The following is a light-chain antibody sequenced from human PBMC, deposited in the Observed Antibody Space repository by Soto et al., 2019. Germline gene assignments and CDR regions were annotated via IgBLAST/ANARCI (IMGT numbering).Light chain of an antibody. V-gene: IGKV1-39*01. CDR2: TAS. Sequence: DIQMTQSPSSPSASVGDRVTITCRASQSISSYLNWYQQKPGKAPKLLIYTASSLQSGVPSRFSGSGSGTDFTLTISSLQPEDFATYYCHQSSTTPPTFGQGTKLELK. J-gene: IGKJ2*01. CDR1: QSISSY. CDR3: HQSSTTPPT.